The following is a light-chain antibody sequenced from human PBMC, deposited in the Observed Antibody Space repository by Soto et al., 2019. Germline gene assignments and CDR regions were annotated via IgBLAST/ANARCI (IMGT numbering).Light chain of an antibody. V-gene: IGLV2-14*01. J-gene: IGLJ1*01. CDR1: SSDVGGYNY. Sequence: QSVLTQPASVSGSPGQSITISCTGTSSDVGGYNYVSWYQQHPGKAPKLMIYDVSNRPSGVSNRFSGSKSGNTASLTISGLQAEDEADYYCSLYTSSSTLPYVFGTGTKLTVL. CDR2: DVS. CDR3: SLYTSSSTLPYV.